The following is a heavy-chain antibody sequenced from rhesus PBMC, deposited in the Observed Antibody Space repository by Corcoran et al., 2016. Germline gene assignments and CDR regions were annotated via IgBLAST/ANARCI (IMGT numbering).Heavy chain of an antibody. J-gene: IGHJ5-1*01. V-gene: IGHV4-147*01. CDR2: IDGGSGRT. CDR3: AIGSGRFDV. Sequence: QVQLQESGPGLVKPSETLPLTCAVSGAAISSNYWSWLRQPPGKGMEWVGNIDGGSGRTSYNPSLKSQVPISKDTSKNEFSLKLSSVTAADAAVYYCAIGSGRFDVWGAGVLVTVSS. CDR1: GAAISSNY.